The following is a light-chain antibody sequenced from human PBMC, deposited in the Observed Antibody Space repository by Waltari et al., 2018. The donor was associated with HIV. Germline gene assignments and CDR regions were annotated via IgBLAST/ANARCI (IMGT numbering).Light chain of an antibody. CDR3: QQYYSTPLT. CDR1: QSISNY. J-gene: IGKJ2*01. CDR2: AAS. Sequence: VIRMTQSPSSLSASTGDTVTITCRMSQSISNYLNWYQQKPGKAPDLLIYAASTLQSGVPSRFSGSGSGTDFTLTISSLQSEDFATYYCQQYYSTPLTFGQGTKLDIK. V-gene: IGKV1D-8*03.